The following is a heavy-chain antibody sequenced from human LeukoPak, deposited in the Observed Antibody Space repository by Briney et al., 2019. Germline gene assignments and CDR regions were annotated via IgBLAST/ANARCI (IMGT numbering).Heavy chain of an antibody. V-gene: IGHV4-34*01. Sequence: PSETLSLTCAVYGGSFSGYYWSWIRQPPGKGLEWIGEINHSGSTNYNPSLKSRVTIPADTSKNRFSLKLSSVTAADTAVYYCARGQRLYDFWSGYYTYSDYNWFDPWGQGTLVTVSS. CDR3: ARGQRLYDFWSGYYTYSDYNWFDP. D-gene: IGHD3-3*01. J-gene: IGHJ5*02. CDR1: GGSFSGYY. CDR2: INHSGST.